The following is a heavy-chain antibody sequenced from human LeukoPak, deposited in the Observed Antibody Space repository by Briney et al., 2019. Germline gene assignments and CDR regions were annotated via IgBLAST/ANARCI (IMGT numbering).Heavy chain of an antibody. V-gene: IGHV1-69*04. CDR1: GGTFSSYA. Sequence: ASVKVSCKASGGTFSSYAISWVRQAPGQGLEWMGRVIPILGIANYAQKFQGRVTITADKSTSTAYMELSSLRSEDTAVYYCARVLGSGSDAFDIWGQGTMVTVSS. CDR2: VIPILGIA. J-gene: IGHJ3*02. D-gene: IGHD3-22*01. CDR3: ARVLGSGSDAFDI.